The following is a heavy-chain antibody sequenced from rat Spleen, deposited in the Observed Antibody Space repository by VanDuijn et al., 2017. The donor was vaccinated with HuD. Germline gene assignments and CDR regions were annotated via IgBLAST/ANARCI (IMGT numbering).Heavy chain of an antibody. CDR2: IIYDGSRT. CDR1: GFTFSDYN. CDR3: TRVDTIAAISTGFAY. J-gene: IGHJ3*01. V-gene: IGHV5S10*01. Sequence: EVQLVESDGGLVQPGKSLKLSCAASGFTFSDYNMAWVRQAPKKGLEWVATIIYDGSRTYYRDSVKGRFTISRDNAKSNLYLQMDSLRSEDTATYYCTRVDTIAAISTGFAYWGQGTLVTVSS. D-gene: IGHD1-2*01.